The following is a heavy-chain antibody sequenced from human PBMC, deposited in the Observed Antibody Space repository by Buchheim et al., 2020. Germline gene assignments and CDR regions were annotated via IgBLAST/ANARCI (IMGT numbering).Heavy chain of an antibody. V-gene: IGHV3-11*06. D-gene: IGHD4-11*01. CDR1: GLRFSDYY. CDR3: ARDWKRVTGATHYGMDV. J-gene: IGHJ6*02. Sequence: QVQLVESGGGLVKPGGSLRLSCAASGLRFSDYYMRWIRQAPGKGPEWVAYISGSSGDTNYADSVKGRFTISRDNGKNSLYLQMNSLRAEDTALYYCARDWKRVTGATHYGMDVWGQGTT. CDR2: ISGSSGDT.